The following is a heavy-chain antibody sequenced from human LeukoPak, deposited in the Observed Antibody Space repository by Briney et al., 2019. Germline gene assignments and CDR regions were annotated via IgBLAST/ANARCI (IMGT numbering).Heavy chain of an antibody. CDR3: ARGDSNYGAGFDP. CDR2: INPNSGGT. CDR1: GYTFTGYY. Sequence: ASVKVSCKASGYTFTGYYMHWVRQAPGQGLEWMGWINPNSGGTNYAQKFQGRVTMTRDTSISTAYMELSRLRSDDTAVYYCARGDSNYGAGFDPWGQGTLVTVSP. V-gene: IGHV1-2*02. D-gene: IGHD4-11*01. J-gene: IGHJ5*02.